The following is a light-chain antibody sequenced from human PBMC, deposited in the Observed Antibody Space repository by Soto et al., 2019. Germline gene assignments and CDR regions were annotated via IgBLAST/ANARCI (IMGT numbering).Light chain of an antibody. CDR3: SSYTNINTRACV. J-gene: IGLJ1*01. CDR1: SGDIGSYNR. CDR2: EVT. Sequence: QSVLTQPASVSGSPGQSITISCTGNSGDIGSYNRVSWYQQHPGKAPKLIIYEVTDRPSGVSNRVSGSKSGNTASLTISGLQAEDEAEYYCSSYTNINTRACVFGTGTKVTVL. V-gene: IGLV2-14*01.